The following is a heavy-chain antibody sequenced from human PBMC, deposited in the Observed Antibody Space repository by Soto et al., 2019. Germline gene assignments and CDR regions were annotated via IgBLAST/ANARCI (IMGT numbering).Heavy chain of an antibody. J-gene: IGHJ5*02. CDR3: ARMATFGSLNWFDP. V-gene: IGHV1-8*01. D-gene: IGHD3-16*01. CDR2: MNPGSGDT. CDR1: GYSFTNND. Sequence: QVKLVQSGAEVREPGASVKVSCKASGYSFTNNDVSWVRQATGQGLEWMGWMNPGSGDTGYAQKFQGRGTMTRDISRATAYMELSSLRSDDTAIYYCARMATFGSLNWFDPWGQGTLVTVSS.